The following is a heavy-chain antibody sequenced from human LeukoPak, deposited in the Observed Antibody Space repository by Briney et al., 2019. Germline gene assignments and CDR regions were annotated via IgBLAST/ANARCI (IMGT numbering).Heavy chain of an antibody. V-gene: IGHV4-4*09. CDR1: VGSISSYY. CDR3: ARHANYYYYYMDV. CDR2: IYTSGST. J-gene: IGHJ6*03. D-gene: IGHD2-2*01. Sequence: SETLSLTCTVSVGSISSYYWSSIRQPPGKGLEWIGYIYTSGSTNYNPSLKSRVTISVDTSKNQFSLKLSSVTAADTAVYYCARHANYYYYYMDVWGKGTTVTVSS.